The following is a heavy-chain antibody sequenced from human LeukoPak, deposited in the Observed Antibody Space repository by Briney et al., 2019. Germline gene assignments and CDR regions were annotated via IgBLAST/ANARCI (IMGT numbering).Heavy chain of an antibody. V-gene: IGHV1-2*02. CDR1: GYTFTRYY. J-gene: IGHJ4*02. CDR2: INPSSGGT. D-gene: IGHD4-11*01. Sequence: GASVKVSCKASGYTFTRYYMHWVRQAPGQGLEGMGWINPSSGGTNYAQKFQGRGTVTRETSISTAYMELSRLRSDDTAVYYCASSVSTVTNQAEYYFDYWGQGTLVTVSS. CDR3: ASSVSTVTNQAEYYFDY.